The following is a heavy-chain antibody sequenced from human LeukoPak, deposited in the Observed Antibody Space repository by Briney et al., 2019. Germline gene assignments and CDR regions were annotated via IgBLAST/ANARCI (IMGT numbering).Heavy chain of an antibody. J-gene: IGHJ4*02. CDR1: GFAFGDFA. CDR3: TRDHRDDWNPGYYFDY. V-gene: IGHV3-49*03. D-gene: IGHD1-1*01. CDR2: IKTTLYGGTT. Sequence: GRSLRLSCAASGFAFGDFAMNWIRQAPGQGREWVGFIKTTLYGGTTEYAASVKGRFTVSRDDSKAIAYLQMNSLKTEDTAVYYCTRDHRDDWNPGYYFDYWGQGTLVTVSS.